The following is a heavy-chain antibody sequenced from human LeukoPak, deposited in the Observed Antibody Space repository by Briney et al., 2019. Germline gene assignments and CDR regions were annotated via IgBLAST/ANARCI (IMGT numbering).Heavy chain of an antibody. CDR3: AKLPPWYSSSWYFGY. CDR1: GFTFSSYA. V-gene: IGHV3-23*01. CDR2: ISGSGGST. D-gene: IGHD6-13*01. J-gene: IGHJ4*02. Sequence: GGSLRLSCAASGFTFSSYAMHWVRQAPGKGLEYVSAISGSGGSTYYADSVKGRFTISRDNSKNTLYLQMNSLRAEDTAVYYCAKLPPWYSSSWYFGYWGQGTLVTVSS.